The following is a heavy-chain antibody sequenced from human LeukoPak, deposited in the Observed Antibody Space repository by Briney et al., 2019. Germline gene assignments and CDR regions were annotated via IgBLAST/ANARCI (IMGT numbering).Heavy chain of an antibody. J-gene: IGHJ2*01. CDR1: GFSFSSYS. CDR2: ISSRGSYI. Sequence: GGSLRLSCVASGFSFSSYSMNWVRHTPGKGLEWVSSISSRGSYIYYADSVRGRFTVSRDNSKNSLYLHMDRLRAEDTAVYYCARDLGDIVLVPPSIYFDLWGRGTLVTVAS. CDR3: ARDLGDIVLVPPSIYFDL. V-gene: IGHV3-21*01. D-gene: IGHD2-2*02.